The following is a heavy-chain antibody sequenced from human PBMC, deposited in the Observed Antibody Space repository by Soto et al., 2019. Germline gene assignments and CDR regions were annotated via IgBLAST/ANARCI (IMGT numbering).Heavy chain of an antibody. Sequence: QVRLVQSGAEVKAPGDSVRVSCEASGYTFTAYHIHWVRQAPGHGLEWMGWINPKFGDTGYAQDFQGRVSMTSDMSISTVYMELSRLTSDDTAIYYCARNMDYYYGRGSGNGHGVWGQGTTVTVFS. CDR2: INPKFGDT. D-gene: IGHD3-10*02. CDR3: ARNMDYYYGRGSGNGHGV. J-gene: IGHJ6*02. CDR1: GYTFTAYH. V-gene: IGHV1-2*02.